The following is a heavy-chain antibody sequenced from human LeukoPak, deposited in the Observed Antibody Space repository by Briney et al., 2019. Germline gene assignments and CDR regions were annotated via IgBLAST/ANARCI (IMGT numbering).Heavy chain of an antibody. D-gene: IGHD6-6*01. J-gene: IGHJ6*02. V-gene: IGHV4-59*01. CDR1: DGSFSGYY. CDR3: ARVRSSTADYYGMDV. CDR2: IYYSGST. Sequence: SETLSLTCAVYDGSFSGYYWSWIRQPPGKGLEWIGYIYYSGSTNYNPSLKSRVTISVDTSKNQFSLKLSSVTAADTAVYYCARVRSSTADYYGMDVWGQGTTVTVSS.